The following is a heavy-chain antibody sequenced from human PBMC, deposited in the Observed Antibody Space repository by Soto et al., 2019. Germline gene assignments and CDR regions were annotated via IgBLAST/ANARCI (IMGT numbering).Heavy chain of an antibody. CDR2: ISYDGSNK. V-gene: IGHV3-30-3*01. Sequence: SLRLSCAASGFTFSSYAMHWVRQAPGKGLEWVAVISYDGSNKYYADSVKGRFTISRDNSKNTLYLQMNSLRAEDTAVYYCARDESGIGGANYYDSSGYSLYFDYWGQGTLVTVSS. CDR1: GFTFSSYA. D-gene: IGHD3-22*01. J-gene: IGHJ4*02. CDR3: ARDESGIGGANYYDSSGYSLYFDY.